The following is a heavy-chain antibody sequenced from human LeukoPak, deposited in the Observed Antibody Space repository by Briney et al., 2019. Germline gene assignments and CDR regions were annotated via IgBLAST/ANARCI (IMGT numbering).Heavy chain of an antibody. V-gene: IGHV3-23*01. D-gene: IGHD1-1*01. Sequence: GGSLRLSCAASGFTFSNYAMTWVRQAPGKGLEWVSVISAGGSNTDYADSVKGRFTISRDDSKNTVSLQMNSLRAEDTAMYFCAKLVGTGMTPTDYWGQGTLVTVSS. CDR1: GFTFSNYA. CDR3: AKLVGTGMTPTDY. J-gene: IGHJ4*02. CDR2: ISAGGSNT.